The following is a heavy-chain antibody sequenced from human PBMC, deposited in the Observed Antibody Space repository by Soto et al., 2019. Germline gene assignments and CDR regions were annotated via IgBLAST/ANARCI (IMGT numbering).Heavy chain of an antibody. CDR2: ISAYNGNT. J-gene: IGHJ6*03. D-gene: IGHD4-17*01. CDR3: ARDSGQYGDQYYYYYMDV. CDR1: GYTFTSYG. Sequence: QVQLVQSGAEVKKPGASVKVSCKASGYTFTSYGITWVRQAPGQGLEWMGWISAYNGNTNYAQKLQGRVTMTTDTSTSTAYMELRSLRSDDTAVYYCARDSGQYGDQYYYYYMDVWGKGTTVTLSS. V-gene: IGHV1-18*01.